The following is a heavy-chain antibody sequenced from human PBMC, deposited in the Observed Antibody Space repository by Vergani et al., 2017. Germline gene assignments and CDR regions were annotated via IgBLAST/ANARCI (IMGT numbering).Heavy chain of an antibody. Sequence: QLQLQESDPGLVKPSETLSLTCTVSGGSIRSTFYYWGWIRQPPGKGLEWIGTIYYSGSTYYNPSLKSRVTISVDTSKNQFSLKLNSVTAADTAVYYCARPGSSSWYQVSWYFDLWGRGTLVTVSS. D-gene: IGHD6-13*01. CDR3: ARPGSSSWYQVSWYFDL. CDR1: GGSIRSTFYY. V-gene: IGHV4-39*01. J-gene: IGHJ2*01. CDR2: IYYSGST.